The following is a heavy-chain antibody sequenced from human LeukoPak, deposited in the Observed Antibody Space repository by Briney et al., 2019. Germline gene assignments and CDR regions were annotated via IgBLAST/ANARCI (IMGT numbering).Heavy chain of an antibody. J-gene: IGHJ6*02. CDR2: IIPILGIA. CDR1: GGTFSSYA. D-gene: IGHD3-3*01. V-gene: IGHV1-69*04. Sequence: GSSVKVSCKASGGTFSSYAISWVRQAPGQGLEWMGRIIPILGIANYAQKFQGRVTITAAKSTSTAYMELSSLRSEDTAVYYCASFQYYDFCSGYPPSTGVYGMDVWGQGTTVTVSS. CDR3: ASFQYYDFCSGYPPSTGVYGMDV.